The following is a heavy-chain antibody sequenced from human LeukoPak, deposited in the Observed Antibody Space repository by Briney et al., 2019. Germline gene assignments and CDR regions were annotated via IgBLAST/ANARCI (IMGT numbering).Heavy chain of an antibody. D-gene: IGHD3-22*01. J-gene: IGHJ4*02. CDR1: GFTFDDYG. V-gene: IGHV3-20*01. Sequence: PGGSLRLSCAASGFTFDDYGMSWVRHAPGEGLEWGSGINWNGGSTGYADSVKGRFTISRDNAKNSLYLQMNSLRAEDTALYHCARDYYDSSGPADYWGQGTLVTVSS. CDR3: ARDYYDSSGPADY. CDR2: INWNGGST.